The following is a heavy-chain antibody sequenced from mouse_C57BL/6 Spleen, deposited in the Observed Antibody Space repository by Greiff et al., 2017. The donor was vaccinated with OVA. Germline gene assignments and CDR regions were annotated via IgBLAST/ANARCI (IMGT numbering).Heavy chain of an antibody. Sequence: QVQLQQPGAELVKPGASVKLSCKASGYTFTSYWMQWVKQRPGQGLEWIGEIDPSDSYTNYNQKFKGKATLTVDTSSSTAYMQLSSQTSEDSAVYYCARSGQTAQATWFAYWGQGTLVTVSA. D-gene: IGHD3-2*02. V-gene: IGHV1-50*01. CDR1: GYTFTSYW. J-gene: IGHJ3*01. CDR2: IDPSDSYT. CDR3: ARSGQTAQATWFAY.